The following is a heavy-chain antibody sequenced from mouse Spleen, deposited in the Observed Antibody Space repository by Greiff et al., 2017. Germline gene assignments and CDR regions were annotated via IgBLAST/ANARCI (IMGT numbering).Heavy chain of an antibody. CDR1: GFTFTDYY. CDR2: IRNKANGYTT. D-gene: IGHD3-3*01. CDR3: ARDWGAAWFAY. V-gene: IGHV7-3*02. Sequence: DVKLVESGGGLVQPGGSLRLSCATSGFTFTDYYMSWVRQPPGKALEWLGFIRNKANGYTTEYSASVKGRFTISRDNSQSILYLQMNTLRAEDSATYYCARDWGAAWFAYWGQGTLVTVSA. J-gene: IGHJ3*01.